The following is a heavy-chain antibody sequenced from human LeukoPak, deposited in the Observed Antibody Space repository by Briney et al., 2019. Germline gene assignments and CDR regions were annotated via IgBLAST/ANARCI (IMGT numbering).Heavy chain of an antibody. CDR2: IYHSGST. V-gene: IGHV4-38-2*02. CDR3: ARHLNAFDI. CDR1: GYSISSGYY. Sequence: KPSETLSLTCTVSGYSISSGYYWGWIRQPPGKGLEWIGSIYHSGSTYYNPSLKSRVTISVDTSKNQFSLKLSSVTAADTAVYYCARHLNAFDIWGQGTMVTVSS. J-gene: IGHJ3*02.